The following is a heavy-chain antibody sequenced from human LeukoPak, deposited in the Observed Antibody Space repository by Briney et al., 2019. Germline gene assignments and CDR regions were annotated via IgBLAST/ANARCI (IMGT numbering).Heavy chain of an antibody. CDR3: ARDSLYGVVDY. J-gene: IGHJ4*02. Sequence: ASVKVSCKASGYTFTSYGISWARQAPGQGLEWMGIINPSGGSTSYAQKFQGRVTMTRDTSTSTVYMYLSSLRSEDTAVYYCARDSLYGVVDYWGQGTLVTVSS. CDR2: INPSGGST. D-gene: IGHD4-17*01. V-gene: IGHV1-46*01. CDR1: GYTFTSYG.